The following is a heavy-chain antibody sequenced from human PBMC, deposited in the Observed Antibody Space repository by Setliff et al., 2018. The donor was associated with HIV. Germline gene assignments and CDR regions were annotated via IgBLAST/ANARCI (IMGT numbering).Heavy chain of an antibody. V-gene: IGHV1-69*13. CDR3: ATNPEMATINYYYYYMDV. CDR1: GGTFRGFG. CDR2: IIPIFGTP. D-gene: IGHD5-12*01. Sequence: SVKVSCKASGGTFRGFGISWVVQAPGQGLEWMGQIIPIFGTPRYAQKFQGRVTITADESTSTVYMELSSLRSEDTAVYYCATNPEMATINYYYYYMDVWAKGTTVTVSS. J-gene: IGHJ6*03.